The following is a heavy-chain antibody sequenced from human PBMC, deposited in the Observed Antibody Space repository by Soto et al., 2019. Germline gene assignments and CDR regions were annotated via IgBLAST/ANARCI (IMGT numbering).Heavy chain of an antibody. D-gene: IGHD3-10*01. V-gene: IGHV4-59*01. CDR2: IYYSGST. CDR1: GGSISSYY. Sequence: PSETLSLTCTVSGGSISSYYWSWIRQPPGKGLEWIGYIYYSGSTNYNPSLKSRVTISVDTSKNQFSLKLSSVTAADTAVYYCARDLYLGGYDAFDIWGQGTMVTVSS. J-gene: IGHJ3*02. CDR3: ARDLYLGGYDAFDI.